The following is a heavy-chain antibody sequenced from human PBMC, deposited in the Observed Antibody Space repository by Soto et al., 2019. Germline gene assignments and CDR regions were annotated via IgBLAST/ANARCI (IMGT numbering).Heavy chain of an antibody. V-gene: IGHV4-38-2*02. D-gene: IGHD3-16*02. CDR3: ARDLGDYVWGSYRSVGYYGMDV. CDR1: NYSISNGYY. Sequence: PSETLSLTCAVSNYSISNGYYWGWIRQSPGKGLEWVASTYHSGNTYYNPSLKSRVTISVDTSKNQLSLKLSSVTAADTAVYYCARDLGDYVWGSYRSVGYYGMDVWGQGTTVTVSS. J-gene: IGHJ6*02. CDR2: TYHSGNT.